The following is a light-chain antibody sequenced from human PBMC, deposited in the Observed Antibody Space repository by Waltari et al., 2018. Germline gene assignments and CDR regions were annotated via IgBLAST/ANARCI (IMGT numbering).Light chain of an antibody. V-gene: IGLV2-14*03. CDR2: DVS. Sequence: QSALTQPASVSGSPGQSITISCTGTTSDVGAYNYVSWYQQHPGKAPKLMIFDVSQRPSGVSSRFSGSKSGNTASLTISGLQAEDEADYYCSSYTSSSSSFGGGTK. CDR3: SSYTSSSSS. CDR1: TSDVGAYNY. J-gene: IGLJ3*02.